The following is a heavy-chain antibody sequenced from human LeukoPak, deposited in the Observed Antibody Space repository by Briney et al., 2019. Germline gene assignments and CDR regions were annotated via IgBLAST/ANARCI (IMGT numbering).Heavy chain of an antibody. D-gene: IGHD2-15*01. Sequence: PSETLSLTCAVSGGSISSSNWWSGGRPPPGKGLEGIGEIYHSGSTNYNPSLKSRVTISVDKSKNQFSLKLSSVTAADTAVYYCATQDIVVWAFDYWGQGTLVTVSS. J-gene: IGHJ4*02. CDR2: IYHSGST. V-gene: IGHV4-4*02. CDR1: GGSISSSNW. CDR3: ATQDIVVWAFDY.